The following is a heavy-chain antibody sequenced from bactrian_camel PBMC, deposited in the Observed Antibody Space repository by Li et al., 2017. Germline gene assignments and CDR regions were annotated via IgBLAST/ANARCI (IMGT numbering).Heavy chain of an antibody. CDR1: GISTSTYC. CDR2: IDGDGRT. J-gene: IGHJ4*01. CDR3: AGRRGYEFSRPPLISDEYNF. V-gene: IGHV3S53*01. Sequence: HVQLVESGGDSVQIGGSLTLSCAASGISTSTYCVGWFRQAPGKEREGVAGIDGDGRTNYADSVKGRFIISDDGNNHILYLRMDNLKPEDTAMYYCAGRRGYEFSRPPLISDEYNFWGQGTQVTVS. D-gene: IGHD5*01.